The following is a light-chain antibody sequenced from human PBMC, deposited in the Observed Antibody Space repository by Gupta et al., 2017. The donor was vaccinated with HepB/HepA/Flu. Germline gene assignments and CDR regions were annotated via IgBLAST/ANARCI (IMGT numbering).Light chain of an antibody. CDR1: STTIVSND. CDR3: EAWEDSLSGFVV. J-gene: IGLJ2*01. CDR2: RNN. Sequence: SVLPQPPSASRAPGHRGTTSCSGSSTTIVSNDVYWYQQLPGTAPKLLIYRNNQRPSGVPDRFSGSKSGTSASLAISGLRSEDEADYFCEAWEDSLSGFVVFGGGTELTVL. V-gene: IGLV1-47*01.